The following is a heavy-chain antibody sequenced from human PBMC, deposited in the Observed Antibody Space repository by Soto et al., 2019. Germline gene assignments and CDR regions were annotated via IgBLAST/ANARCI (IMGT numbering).Heavy chain of an antibody. D-gene: IGHD4-4*01. CDR3: ARVLKIIYRSADY. Sequence: SGGSLRLSCAASGFTFSSYAMHWVRQAPGKGLEWVAVISYDGSNKYYADSVKGRFIVSRDNSKNTLYLQMNSLRAEDTAVYYCARVLKIIYRSADYWGQGTLVTVSS. V-gene: IGHV3-30-3*01. J-gene: IGHJ4*02. CDR2: ISYDGSNK. CDR1: GFTFSSYA.